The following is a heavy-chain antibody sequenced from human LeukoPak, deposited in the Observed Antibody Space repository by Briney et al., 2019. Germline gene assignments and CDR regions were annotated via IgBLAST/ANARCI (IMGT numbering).Heavy chain of an antibody. V-gene: IGHV1-18*01. CDR3: ARGQMDTALVVGN. Sequence: ASVKLSCEASGHTLSSYGVGWVRDAPGQGFEGVGWISASNGKTDYTQNFQGRVTMTTDTSATTTYMELSSLRSDETAVYYCARGQMDTALVVGNRGQGALVSVSS. D-gene: IGHD5-18*01. CDR2: ISASNGKT. J-gene: IGHJ4*02. CDR1: GHTLSSYG.